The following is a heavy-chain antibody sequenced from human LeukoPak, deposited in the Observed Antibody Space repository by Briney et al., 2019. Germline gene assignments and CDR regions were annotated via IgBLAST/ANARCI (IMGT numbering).Heavy chain of an antibody. CDR1: GFTFGDFA. J-gene: IGHJ4*02. CDR3: ATLLLGAHGRFDY. CDR2: IRSEAYGGTT. D-gene: IGHD1-26*01. Sequence: GRSLRLSCTASGFTFGDFAMSWFRQAPGKGLEWVGFIRSEAYGGTTEYAASVKGRFTISRDDSKSIAYLQMNSLRAEDTAVYYCATLLLGAHGRFDYWGQGTLVTVSS. V-gene: IGHV3-49*03.